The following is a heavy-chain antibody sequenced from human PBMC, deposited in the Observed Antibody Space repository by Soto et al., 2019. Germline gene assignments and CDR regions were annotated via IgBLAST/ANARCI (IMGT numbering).Heavy chain of an antibody. Sequence: GESLKISCKGSGYSFFGYWIGWVRQMPGKGLEWMGIIYPDDSDTRYSPPFQGHVTISADKSISTAYLQWSSLKASDTAMYFCLVQQKLPWVNYWGQGTQVTVSS. D-gene: IGHD6-13*01. V-gene: IGHV5-51*01. CDR3: LVQQKLPWVNY. J-gene: IGHJ4*02. CDR2: IYPDDSDT. CDR1: GYSFFGYW.